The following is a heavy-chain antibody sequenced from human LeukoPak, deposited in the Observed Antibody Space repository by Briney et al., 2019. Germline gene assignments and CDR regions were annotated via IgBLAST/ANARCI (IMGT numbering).Heavy chain of an antibody. CDR2: INPNSGGT. V-gene: IGHV1-2*02. J-gene: IGHJ4*02. D-gene: IGHD3-3*01. Sequence: ASAKVSCKASGYTFTGYYMHWVRQAPGQGLEWMGWINPNSGGTNYAQKFQGRVTMTRDTSISTAYMELSRLRSDNTAVYYCARVLNYDFWSGYYSPFDYWGQGTLVTVSS. CDR3: ARVLNYDFWSGYYSPFDY. CDR1: GYTFTGYY.